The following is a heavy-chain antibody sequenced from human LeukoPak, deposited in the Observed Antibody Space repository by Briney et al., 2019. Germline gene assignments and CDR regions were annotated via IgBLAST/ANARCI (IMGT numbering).Heavy chain of an antibody. CDR2: ISGYNGNT. J-gene: IGHJ6*03. V-gene: IGHV1-18*01. CDR1: GYTFTSYG. D-gene: IGHD2-15*01. CDR3: ARAGSGRYYYMDV. Sequence: ASVKVSCKASGYTFTSYGISWVRQAPGQGLEWMGWISGYNGNTNHAQKLQGRGTMTTDTSTSTAYMELRSLRSDDTAVYFCARAGSGRYYYMDVWGKGTTVTVSS.